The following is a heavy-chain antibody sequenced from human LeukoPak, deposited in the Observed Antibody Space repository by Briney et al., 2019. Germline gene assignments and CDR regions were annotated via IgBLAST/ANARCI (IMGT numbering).Heavy chain of an antibody. CDR2: IIPIFGTA. J-gene: IGHJ4*02. Sequence: GASVKVSCKASGGTFSSYAISWVRQAPGQGLEWMGGIIPIFGTANYAQKFQGRVTITADKSTSTAYMELSSLRSEDTAVYYCASNSLSMSYYFDYWGQGTLVTVSS. CDR1: GGTFSSYA. D-gene: IGHD2-8*01. V-gene: IGHV1-69*06. CDR3: ASNSLSMSYYFDY.